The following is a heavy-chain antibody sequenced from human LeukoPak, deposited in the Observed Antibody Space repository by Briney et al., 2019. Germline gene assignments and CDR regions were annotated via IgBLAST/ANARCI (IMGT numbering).Heavy chain of an antibody. Sequence: GGSLRLSCTASGFTFGDYAMSWVRQAPGKELEWVGFIRSKAYGGTTEYAASVKGRFTISRDDSKSIAYLQMNSLKTEDTAVYYCTRVTSPYDYGDYWGQGTLVTVSS. J-gene: IGHJ4*02. D-gene: IGHD3-16*01. CDR2: IRSKAYGGTT. V-gene: IGHV3-49*04. CDR1: GFTFGDYA. CDR3: TRVTSPYDYGDY.